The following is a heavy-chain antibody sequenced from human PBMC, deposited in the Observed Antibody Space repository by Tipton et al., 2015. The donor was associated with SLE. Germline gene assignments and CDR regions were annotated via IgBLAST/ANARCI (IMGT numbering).Heavy chain of an antibody. D-gene: IGHD7-27*01. J-gene: IGHJ4*02. V-gene: IGHV4-61*02. Sequence: TLSLTCAVSGYSISSGYYWGWIRQPAGKGLEWIGRIYTSGSTNYNPSLKSRVTISVDTSKNQFSLKLSSVTAADTAVYYCASLWATGGDYWGQGTLVTVSS. CDR3: ASLWATGGDY. CDR1: GYSISSGYY. CDR2: IYTSGST.